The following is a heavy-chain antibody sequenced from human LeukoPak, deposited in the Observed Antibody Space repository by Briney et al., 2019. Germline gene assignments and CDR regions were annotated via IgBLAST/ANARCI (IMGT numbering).Heavy chain of an antibody. CDR1: GFTFSSYA. V-gene: IGHV3-23*01. Sequence: GGSLRLSCAVSGFTFSSYAMSWVRQAPGKGLEWVSAISSSGGGTDYADSVKGRFTISRDNSKNTLYLQMNSLRAEDTAVYYCAKDVKENYYDSSGTSPAFDIWGQGTMVTVSS. CDR2: ISSSGGGT. CDR3: AKDVKENYYDSSGTSPAFDI. J-gene: IGHJ3*02. D-gene: IGHD3-22*01.